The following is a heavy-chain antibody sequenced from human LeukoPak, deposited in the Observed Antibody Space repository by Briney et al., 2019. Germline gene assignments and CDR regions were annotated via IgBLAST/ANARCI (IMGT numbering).Heavy chain of an antibody. CDR2: ISGSGGST. Sequence: GGSLRLSCAASGFTFSSYAMSWVRQAPGKGLEWVSAISGSGGSTYYADSVKGRFTISRDNSKNTLYLQMNSLRAEDTAVYYCARDREASQWLAKLYYYYYGMDVWGQGTTVTVSS. V-gene: IGHV3-23*01. CDR3: ARDREASQWLAKLYYYYYGMDV. CDR1: GFTFSSYA. J-gene: IGHJ6*02. D-gene: IGHD6-19*01.